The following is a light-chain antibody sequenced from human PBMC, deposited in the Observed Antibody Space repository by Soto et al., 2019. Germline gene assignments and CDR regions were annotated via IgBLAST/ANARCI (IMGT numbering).Light chain of an antibody. CDR3: QQYNSYPLT. CDR1: QSISSW. J-gene: IGKJ4*01. CDR2: KAS. V-gene: IGKV1-5*03. Sequence: DIQMTQYPSTLSASVGDRVTITCRASQSISSWLAWYEKKRGTATKLLIYKASTLESGVQSSVSVSGPGTEFTLTISSLQPDDFATYYCQQYNSYPLTFGGGTKVEVK.